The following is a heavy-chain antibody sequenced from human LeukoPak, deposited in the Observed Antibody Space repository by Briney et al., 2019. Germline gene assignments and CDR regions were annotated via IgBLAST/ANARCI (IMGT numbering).Heavy chain of an antibody. Sequence: PGGSLRLSCAASGFTFSSYGMHWVRQAPGKGLEWVAVIWYDGSNKYYADSVKGRFTISRDNSKNTLYLQMNSLRAEDTAVYYCAREAVAGYVDYWGQGTLVTVSS. V-gene: IGHV3-33*01. CDR3: AREAVAGYVDY. J-gene: IGHJ4*02. D-gene: IGHD6-19*01. CDR2: IWYDGSNK. CDR1: GFTFSSYG.